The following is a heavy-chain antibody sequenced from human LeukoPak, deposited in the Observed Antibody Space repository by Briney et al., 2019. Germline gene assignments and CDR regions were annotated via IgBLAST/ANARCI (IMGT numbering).Heavy chain of an antibody. V-gene: IGHV1-2*02. CDR3: ARAGYSSGWYDY. D-gene: IGHD6-19*01. CDR2: INPNSGGT. Sequence: ASVRVSCKASGYTFTGYYMHWVRQAPGQGLEWMGWINPNSGGTNYAQKFQGRVTMTRDTSISTAYMELSRLRSDDTAVYYCARAGYSSGWYDYWGQGTLVTVSS. J-gene: IGHJ4*02. CDR1: GYTFTGYY.